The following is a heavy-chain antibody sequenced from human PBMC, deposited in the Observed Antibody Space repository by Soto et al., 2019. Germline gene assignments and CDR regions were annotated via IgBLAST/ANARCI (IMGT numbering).Heavy chain of an antibody. D-gene: IGHD3-9*01. J-gene: IGHJ6*02. V-gene: IGHV3-30*18. Sequence: QVQLVESGGGVVQPGRSLRLSCAASGFTFSSYGMHWVRQAPGKGLEWVAVISYDGSNKYYADSVKGRFTISRDNSKNTRYLQMNSLRAEDTAVYYCAKDKWSDMLTGYPGKDYYGMDVWGQGTTVTVSS. CDR1: GFTFSSYG. CDR2: ISYDGSNK. CDR3: AKDKWSDMLTGYPGKDYYGMDV.